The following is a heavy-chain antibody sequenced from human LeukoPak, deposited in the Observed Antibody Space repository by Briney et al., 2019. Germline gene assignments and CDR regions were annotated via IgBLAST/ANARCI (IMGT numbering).Heavy chain of an antibody. CDR2: ISGSGGST. CDR1: GFTFSSYA. V-gene: IGHV3-23*01. Sequence: GGSLRLSCAASGFTFSSYAMSWVRQAPGKGLEWVSAISGSGGSTYYADSVKGRFTISGDNSKNTLYLQMNSLGAEDTAAYYCAKADSSGWPNYYYYGMDVWGQGTTVTVSS. CDR3: AKADSSGWPNYYYYGMDV. D-gene: IGHD6-19*01. J-gene: IGHJ6*02.